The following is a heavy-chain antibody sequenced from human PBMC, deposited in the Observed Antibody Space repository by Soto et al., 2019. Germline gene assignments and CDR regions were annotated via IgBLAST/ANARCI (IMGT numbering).Heavy chain of an antibody. CDR3: ARGRIAAAGLYYFDY. CDR2: IYYSGST. V-gene: IGHV4-59*01. D-gene: IGHD6-13*01. CDR1: GGSISSSY. J-gene: IGHJ4*02. Sequence: SSETLSLTCTVSGGSISSSYWSWIRQPPGKGLEWIGYIYYSGSTNYNPSLKSRVTISVDTSKNQFSLKLSSVTAADTAVYYCARGRIAAAGLYYFDYWGQGTLVTVSS.